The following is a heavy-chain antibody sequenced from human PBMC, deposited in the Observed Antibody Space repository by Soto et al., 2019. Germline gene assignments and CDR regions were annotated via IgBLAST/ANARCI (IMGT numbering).Heavy chain of an antibody. V-gene: IGHV1-18*04. CDR2: ISAYNGNT. D-gene: IGHD5-12*01. Sequence: ASVKVSCKASGYTSTSYGISWVRQAPGQGLEWMGWISAYNGNTNYAQKLQGRVTMTTDTSTSTAYMELRSLRSDDTAVYYCARDGMATITGAFDIWGQRTMVTVSS. CDR3: ARDGMATITGAFDI. J-gene: IGHJ3*02. CDR1: GYTSTSYG.